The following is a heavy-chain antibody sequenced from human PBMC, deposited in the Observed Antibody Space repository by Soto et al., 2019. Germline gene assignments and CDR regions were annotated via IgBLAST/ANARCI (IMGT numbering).Heavy chain of an antibody. CDR2: ISTNSIYI. CDR1: GFTFSSYT. CDR3: ARRCRGGSRYSGDS. D-gene: IGHD2-15*01. J-gene: IGHJ4*02. Sequence: GSLSLSCAASGFTFSSYTMNWVRQAPGQGLEWVSAISTNSIYIYYADSVKGRFTISRDNAKNSLYLQMNSLRAEDTALYYCARRCRGGSRYSGDSWGQATLVTVSS. V-gene: IGHV3-21*06.